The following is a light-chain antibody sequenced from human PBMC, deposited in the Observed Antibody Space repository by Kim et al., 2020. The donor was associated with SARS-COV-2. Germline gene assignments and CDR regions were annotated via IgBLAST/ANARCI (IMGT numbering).Light chain of an antibody. J-gene: IGKJ5*01. CDR3: QQYNNWTT. CDR2: GAS. V-gene: IGKV3-15*01. CDR1: QSVSGN. Sequence: PRERAPLYCRTSQSVSGNFAWYQQKPGQAPRLRNYGASTRATGIPARFSGSGSGTEFTLTISSMQSEDFAVYYCQQYNNWTTFGQGTRLEIK.